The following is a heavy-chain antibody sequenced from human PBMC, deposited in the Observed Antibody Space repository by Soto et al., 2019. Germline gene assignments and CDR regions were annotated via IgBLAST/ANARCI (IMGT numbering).Heavy chain of an antibody. CDR1: GFTVSSNY. J-gene: IGHJ3*02. D-gene: IGHD3-22*01. CDR3: ARGDYYDSSGPFSDAFDI. V-gene: IGHV3-7*04. CDR2: IKEDGSQK. Sequence: GGSLRLSCAASGFTVSSNYMSWVRQAPGKGLEWVANIKEDGSQKWYVDSVKGRFTISRDNGKNSLYLQINSLRAEDTAVYYCARGDYYDSSGPFSDAFDIWGQGTMVTVSS.